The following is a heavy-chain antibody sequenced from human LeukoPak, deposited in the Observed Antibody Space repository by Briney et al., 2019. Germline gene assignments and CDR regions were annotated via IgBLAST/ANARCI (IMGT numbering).Heavy chain of an antibody. CDR3: ARGGDGYLDY. CDR2: ISSSSSYI. Sequence: PGGSLRLSCAASGFTFSNYSMNWVRQAPGKGLEWVSSISSSSSYIYYADSVKGRFTISRDNAKNSLYLQMNSLRAEDTAVYYCARGGDGYLDYWGQGTLVTVSS. D-gene: IGHD5-24*01. V-gene: IGHV3-21*01. J-gene: IGHJ4*02. CDR1: GFTFSNYS.